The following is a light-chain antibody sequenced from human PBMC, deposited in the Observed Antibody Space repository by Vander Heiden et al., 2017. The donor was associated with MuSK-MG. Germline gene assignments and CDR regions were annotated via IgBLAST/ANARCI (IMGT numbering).Light chain of an antibody. V-gene: IGKV3-15*01. Sequence: EIVLTQSPATLSLSLGESATLSCRASQSVSSNLAWYQQKPGQPPRFSGSGSGTEFTLTISSLQSEDFAVYYCHQYNNWPPWTFGQGTKVEIK. CDR3: HQYNNWPPWT. CDR1: QSVSSN. J-gene: IGKJ1*01.